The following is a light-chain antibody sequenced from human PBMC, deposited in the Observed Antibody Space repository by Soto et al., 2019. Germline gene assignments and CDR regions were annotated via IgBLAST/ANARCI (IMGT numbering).Light chain of an antibody. CDR2: GNS. CDR3: QSYDSSLSGYV. J-gene: IGLJ1*01. V-gene: IGLV1-40*01. CDR1: SSNIGAGYD. Sequence: SLLTQPRSVSGPPGQRVTISCTGSSSNIGAGYDVHWYQQLPGTAPKLLIYGNSNRPSGVPDRFSGSKSGTSASLAITGLQAEDEADYYCQSYDSSLSGYVFGTGTKVTVL.